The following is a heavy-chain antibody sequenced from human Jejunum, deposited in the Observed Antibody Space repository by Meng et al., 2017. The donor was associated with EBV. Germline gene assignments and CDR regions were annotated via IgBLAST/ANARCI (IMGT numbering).Heavy chain of an antibody. Sequence: VDWLGFGGGLDQPGGSLRPSCSASGFTFSNFAMSWVRQAPGKGLEWVSTISGSGGSTQYAETVKGRFTISRDNSKYTLYLQMNSLRAEDTAVYYCAKLTRAWGQGTLVTVSS. V-gene: IGHV3-23*01. J-gene: IGHJ5*02. CDR3: AKLTRA. CDR1: GFTFSNFA. CDR2: ISGSGGST. D-gene: IGHD1/OR15-1a*01.